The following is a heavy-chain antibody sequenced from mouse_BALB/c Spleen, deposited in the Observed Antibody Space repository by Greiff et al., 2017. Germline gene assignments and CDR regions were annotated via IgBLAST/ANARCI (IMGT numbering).Heavy chain of an antibody. CDR1: GFSLTSYG. CDR2: IWAGGST. Sequence: VHLVESGPGLVAPSQSLSITCTVSGFSLTSYGVHWVRQPPGKGLEWLGVIWAGGSTNYNSALMSRLSISKDNSKSQVFLKMNSLQTDDTAMYYCARDTYYRYGAMDYWGQGTSVTVSS. CDR3: ARDTYYRYGAMDY. V-gene: IGHV2-9*02. D-gene: IGHD2-14*01. J-gene: IGHJ4*01.